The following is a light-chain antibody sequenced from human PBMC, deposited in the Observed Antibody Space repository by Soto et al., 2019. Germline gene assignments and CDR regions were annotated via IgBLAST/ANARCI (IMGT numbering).Light chain of an antibody. Sequence: QSALTQPASVSGSPGQSITSSCTGTSSDVGSYNLVSWYQQHPGKAPKLMIYEVSKRPSGVSNRFSGSKSGNTASLTISGLQAEDEADYYCCSYAGSSTSLYVFGTGTQLTVL. J-gene: IGLJ1*01. CDR2: EVS. CDR3: CSYAGSSTSLYV. V-gene: IGLV2-23*02. CDR1: SSDVGSYNL.